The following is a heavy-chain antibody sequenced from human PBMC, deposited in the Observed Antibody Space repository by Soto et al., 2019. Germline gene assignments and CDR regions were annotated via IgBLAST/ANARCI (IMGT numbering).Heavy chain of an antibody. CDR3: AKDLGYCSSTSCPAVSAFDI. Sequence: GGSLRLSCAASGFTFSSYGMHWVRQAPGKGLEWVAVISYDGSNKYYADSVKGRFTISRDNSKNTLYLQMNSLRAEDTAVYYCAKDLGYCSSTSCPAVSAFDIWGQGTMVTVSS. D-gene: IGHD2-2*01. CDR1: GFTFSSYG. J-gene: IGHJ3*02. CDR2: ISYDGSNK. V-gene: IGHV3-30*18.